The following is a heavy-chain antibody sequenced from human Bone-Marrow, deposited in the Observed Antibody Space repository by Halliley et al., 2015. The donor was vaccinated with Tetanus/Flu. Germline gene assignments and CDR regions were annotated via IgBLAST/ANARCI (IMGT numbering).Heavy chain of an antibody. J-gene: IGHJ4*02. CDR1: GGSISSHY. D-gene: IGHD2-21*02. CDR3: ARGLAYCGGDCSESFDY. CDR2: ISDSGST. V-gene: IGHV4-59*11. Sequence: GLVKPSETLSLTCTVSGGSISSHYWSWIRQPPGKGLEWIGHISDSGSTNYNPSLKSRVTISVDTSKNQFSLKLSSVTAADTAVYYCARGLAYCGGDCSESFDYWGQGTLVTVSS.